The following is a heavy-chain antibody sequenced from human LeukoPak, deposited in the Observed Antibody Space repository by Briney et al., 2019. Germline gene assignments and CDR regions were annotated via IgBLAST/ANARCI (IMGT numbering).Heavy chain of an antibody. V-gene: IGHV4-38-2*01. J-gene: IGHJ4*02. CDR2: IYGRAST. D-gene: IGHD3-3*01. Sequence: KPSETLSLTCAVSGYSLGKNYYWGWLRQPPGKGLEWIGRIYGRASTSYNPSLMNRVTMSVDTSKNHFSLQLTSVTAADTAVYYCARYDSRGSASTKFDYWGPGIQVTVSS. CDR1: GYSLGKNYY. CDR3: ARYDSRGSASTKFDY.